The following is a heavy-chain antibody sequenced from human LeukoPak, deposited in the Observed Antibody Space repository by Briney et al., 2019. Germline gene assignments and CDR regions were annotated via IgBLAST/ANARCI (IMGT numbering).Heavy chain of an antibody. D-gene: IGHD3-10*01. CDR1: GYTFTGYY. CDR2: INPNSGGT. CDR3: ARAPPYYYGSGYSLGFDP. V-gene: IGHV1-2*04. J-gene: IGHJ5*02. Sequence: ASVKVSCKASGYTFTGYYMHWVRQAPGQGLEWMGWINPNSGGTNYAQKFQGWVTMTRDTSISTAYMELSRLRSDDTAVYYCARAPPYYYGSGYSLGFDPWGQGTLVTVSS.